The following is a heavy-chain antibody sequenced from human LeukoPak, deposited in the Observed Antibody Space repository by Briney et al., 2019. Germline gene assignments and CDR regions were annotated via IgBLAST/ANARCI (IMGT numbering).Heavy chain of an antibody. Sequence: GRSLRLSCAASGFTFSSYAMHWVRQAPGKGLEWVAVISYDGSNKYYADSVKGRFTISRDNSKNTLYLQMNSLRAEDTAVYYCARDRAMTTVTTGLGWGIDYWGQGPLVTVSS. CDR1: GFTFSSYA. D-gene: IGHD4-17*01. CDR2: ISYDGSNK. J-gene: IGHJ4*02. V-gene: IGHV3-30*04. CDR3: ARDRAMTTVTTGLGWGIDY.